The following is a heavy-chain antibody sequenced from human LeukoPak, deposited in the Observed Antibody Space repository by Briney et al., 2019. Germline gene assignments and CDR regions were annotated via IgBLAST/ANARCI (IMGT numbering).Heavy chain of an antibody. CDR2: INSDGSST. CDR3: ARDPRRIAAAGTGDY. D-gene: IGHD6-13*01. J-gene: IGHJ4*02. CDR1: GFTFSSYW. Sequence: GGSLRLSCAASGFTFSSYWMHWVRQAPGKGRVWVSRINSDGSSTSYADSVKGRFTISRDNAKNTLYLQMNSLRAEDTAVYYCARDPRRIAAAGTGDYWGQGTLVTVSS. V-gene: IGHV3-74*01.